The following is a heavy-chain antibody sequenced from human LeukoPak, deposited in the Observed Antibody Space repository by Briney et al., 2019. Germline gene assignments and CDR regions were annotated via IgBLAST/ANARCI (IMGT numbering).Heavy chain of an antibody. CDR1: GGTFSSYA. CDR3: ARDKNYDSSGYYYY. CDR2: IIPIFGIA. J-gene: IGHJ4*02. D-gene: IGHD3-22*01. Sequence: GSSVKVSCKASGGTFSSYAISWVRQAPGQGLEWMGRIIPIFGIANYAQKFQGRVTITAHKSTSTAYMELSSLRSEDTAVYYCARDKNYDSSGYYYYWGQGTLVTVSS. V-gene: IGHV1-69*04.